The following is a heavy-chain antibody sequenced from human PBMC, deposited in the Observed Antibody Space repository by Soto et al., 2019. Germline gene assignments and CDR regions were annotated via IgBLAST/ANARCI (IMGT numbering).Heavy chain of an antibody. J-gene: IGHJ3*02. CDR2: ISYDGSNK. Sequence: QVQLVESGGGVVQPGRSLRLSCAASGFTFSGYGMHWVRQAPGKGLEWVAVISYDGSNKYYADSVKGRLTISRDNSQNTLYLQMNSLRAEDTAVYYCAKGDYGGNSHTFDIGGQGTMVTVS. CDR1: GFTFSGYG. V-gene: IGHV3-30*18. CDR3: AKGDYGGNSHTFDI. D-gene: IGHD4-17*01.